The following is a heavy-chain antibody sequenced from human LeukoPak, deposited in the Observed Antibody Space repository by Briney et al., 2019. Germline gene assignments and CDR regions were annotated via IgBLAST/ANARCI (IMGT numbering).Heavy chain of an antibody. V-gene: IGHV5-51*01. CDR3: ARQNSSSWYNAFDI. CDR2: IYPGDSDT. Sequence: GESLKISCQGSGYSFSTYWITWVRQMPGKGLEWMGIIYPGDSDTRYSPSFQGQVTISTDESVSTAYLQWTSLRASDSAIYYCARQNSSSWYNAFDIWGQGTMVTVSS. D-gene: IGHD6-13*01. J-gene: IGHJ3*02. CDR1: GYSFSTYW.